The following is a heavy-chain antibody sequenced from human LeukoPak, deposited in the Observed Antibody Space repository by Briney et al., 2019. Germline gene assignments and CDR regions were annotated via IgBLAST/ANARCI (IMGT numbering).Heavy chain of an antibody. J-gene: IGHJ4*02. V-gene: IGHV4-34*01. Sequence: SETLSLTCAVYGGSFSGYYWSWIRQPPGKGLEWIGEINYSGSTNYNPSLKSRVTIPVETSKNQFCLKLSCVTAADTAVYDCARRGYDGSGIDYWGQGTLVTVSS. D-gene: IGHD3-10*01. CDR1: GGSFSGYY. CDR2: INYSGST. CDR3: ARRGYDGSGIDY.